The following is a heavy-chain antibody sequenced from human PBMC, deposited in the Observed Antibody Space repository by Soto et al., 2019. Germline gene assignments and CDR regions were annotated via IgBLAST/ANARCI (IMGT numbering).Heavy chain of an antibody. V-gene: IGHV3-74*01. CDR3: ARGGLGTYLLDY. D-gene: IGHD3-10*01. CDR2: IKGDESST. Sequence: EVQLVESGGGLVQPGGSLRLSCAASGFTFNSHWMHWVRQAPGKGLVWVSRIKGDESSTSYADSVKGRFTISRDNAKNTPYLQMNSLRADETAVYYRARGGLGTYLLDYWGQGALVSVSS. J-gene: IGHJ4*02. CDR1: GFTFNSHW.